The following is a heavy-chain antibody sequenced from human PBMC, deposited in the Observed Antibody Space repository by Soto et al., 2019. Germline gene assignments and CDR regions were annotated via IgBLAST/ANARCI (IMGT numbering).Heavy chain of an antibody. V-gene: IGHV1-69*13. CDR1: GGTFSSYA. J-gene: IGHJ1*01. Sequence: ASVKVSCTASGGTFSSYAISWVRQAPGQGLEWMGGIIPIFGTANYAQKFQGRVTITADESTSTAYMELSSLRSEDTAVYYCARNRRGSWYGSDGYEYFQHWGQGTLVTVSS. CDR3: ARNRRGSWYGSDGYEYFQH. D-gene: IGHD6-13*01. CDR2: IIPIFGTA.